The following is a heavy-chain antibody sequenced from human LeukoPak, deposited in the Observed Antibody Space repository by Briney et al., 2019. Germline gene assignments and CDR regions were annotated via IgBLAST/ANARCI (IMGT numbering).Heavy chain of an antibody. Sequence: ASVKVSCKASGYTFTGYYMHWVRQAPGQGLEWMGWINPNSGGTNYAQKFQGRVTMTRDTSISTAYMELSRLRSDDTAVYYCARTPDYYDSSGYLGFDYWGQGTLVTVSS. V-gene: IGHV1-2*02. CDR1: GYTFTGYY. CDR3: ARTPDYYDSSGYLGFDY. J-gene: IGHJ4*02. CDR2: INPNSGGT. D-gene: IGHD3-22*01.